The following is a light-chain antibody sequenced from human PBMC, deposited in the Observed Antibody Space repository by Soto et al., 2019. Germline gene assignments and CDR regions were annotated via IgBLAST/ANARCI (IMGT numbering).Light chain of an antibody. CDR1: QRVNSH. Sequence: EIVLTQSPATLSLSPGERATLSCRASQRVNSHLTWYQQKPGQAPRLLIYDASNRATGIPARFSGSGSGTELTLTISSREPEDFAIYFCQQRTNWRLTFGGGTKVEIK. CDR2: DAS. J-gene: IGKJ4*01. CDR3: QQRTNWRLT. V-gene: IGKV3-11*01.